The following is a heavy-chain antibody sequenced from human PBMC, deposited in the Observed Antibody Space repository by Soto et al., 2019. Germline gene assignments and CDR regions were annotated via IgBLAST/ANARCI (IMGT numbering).Heavy chain of an antibody. CDR1: GFLFSDFS. D-gene: IGHD2-2*02. J-gene: IGHJ6*02. CDR2: ISYDGSSQ. CDR3: ARAGYCTRGNCYNYYSYGMDV. V-gene: IGHV3-30*03. Sequence: QVQMVESGGGVVQPGRSLRLTCSASGFLFSDFSMHWVRQAPGKGLEWVAVISYDGSSQYYAESVKGRFTISRDDSDHTLHLQMTSLRPDDTAVYHCARAGYCTRGNCYNYYSYGMDVWGQGTTVTVSS.